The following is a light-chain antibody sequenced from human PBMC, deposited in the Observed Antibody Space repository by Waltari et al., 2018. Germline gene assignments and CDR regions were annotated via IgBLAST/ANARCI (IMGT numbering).Light chain of an antibody. J-gene: IGLJ2*01. CDR3: QAWDSSISVV. Sequence: SYELTQPPSVSVSPGQTASITCSGDKLGDKYACWYQQKPGQSPVLVIYQDSKRPSGIPERFSGSNSGNTATLTISGTQAMDEADYYCQAWDSSISVVFGGGTKLTVL. V-gene: IGLV3-1*01. CDR2: QDS. CDR1: KLGDKY.